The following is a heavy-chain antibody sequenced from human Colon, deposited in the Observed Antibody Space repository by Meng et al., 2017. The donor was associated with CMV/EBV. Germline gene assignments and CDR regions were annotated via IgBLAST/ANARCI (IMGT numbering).Heavy chain of an antibody. Sequence: SVKVSCKASGGSFSTYHFNWVRQAPGQGLEWMGRIIPTLDMATYVQKFQGRVTLAADKSTTTVYMELGSLTSDDTAIYYCARGENLTGDDSWGQGTLVTVSS. D-gene: IGHD1-20*01. CDR3: ARGENLTGDDS. CDR2: IIPTLDMA. V-gene: IGHV1-69*04. CDR1: GGSFSTYH. J-gene: IGHJ4*02.